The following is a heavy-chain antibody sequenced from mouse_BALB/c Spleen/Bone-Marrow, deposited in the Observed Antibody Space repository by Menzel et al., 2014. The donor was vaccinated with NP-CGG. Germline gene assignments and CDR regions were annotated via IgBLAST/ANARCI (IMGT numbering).Heavy chain of an antibody. D-gene: IGHD1-1*01. CDR2: IWGGGNT. Sequence: VKLVESGPGLVAPSQSLSITCTVSGFSLSRYSIHWVRQPPGEGLEWLGVIWGGGNTDYNSALKSRLSISKDNSKSQVFLKMNSLRTDDTAMYYCARFITTGTMDYWGQGTSVTVSS. V-gene: IGHV2-6-4*01. CDR3: ARFITTGTMDY. J-gene: IGHJ4*01. CDR1: GFSLSRYS.